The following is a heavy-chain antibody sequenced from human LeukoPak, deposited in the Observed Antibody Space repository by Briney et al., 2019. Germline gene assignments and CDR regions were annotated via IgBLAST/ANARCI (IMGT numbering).Heavy chain of an antibody. CDR3: AKDYRPHVGWLVEPIDY. J-gene: IGHJ4*02. V-gene: IGHV3-23*01. D-gene: IGHD6-19*01. Sequence: GGSLRLSCAASGFTFSSYEMNWVRQAPGKGLEWVSAISGSGGSTYYADSVKGRFTISRDNSKNTLYLQMNSLRAEDTAVYYCAKDYRPHVGWLVEPIDYWGQGTLVTVSS. CDR2: ISGSGGST. CDR1: GFTFSSYE.